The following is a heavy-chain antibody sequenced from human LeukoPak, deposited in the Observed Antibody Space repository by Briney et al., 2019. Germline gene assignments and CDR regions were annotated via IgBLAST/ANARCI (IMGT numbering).Heavy chain of an antibody. Sequence: SETLSLTCTVSGGSISSYYWSWIRQPPGKGLEWIGYIYYSGSTNYNPSLKSRVTISVDTSKNQFSLKLSSVTAADTAVYYCARASFSDSSGYYPYYYYYGMDVWGQGTTVTVSS. J-gene: IGHJ6*02. V-gene: IGHV4-59*01. CDR3: ARASFSDSSGYYPYYYYYGMDV. D-gene: IGHD3-22*01. CDR1: GGSISSYY. CDR2: IYYSGST.